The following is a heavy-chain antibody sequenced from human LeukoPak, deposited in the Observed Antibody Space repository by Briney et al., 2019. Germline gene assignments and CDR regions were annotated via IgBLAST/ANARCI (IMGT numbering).Heavy chain of an antibody. V-gene: IGHV3-30-3*01. D-gene: IGHD1-26*01. CDR1: GFTFSSYA. CDR2: ISYDGTNK. Sequence: GGSLRLSCAASGFTFSSYAVHWVRQAPGEGLEWLAVISYDGTNKYYADSVKGRFTISRDNSKNMVHLQMSSLRPEDAAVYFCVKEVGAGAFDIWGQGTMVTVSS. J-gene: IGHJ3*02. CDR3: VKEVGAGAFDI.